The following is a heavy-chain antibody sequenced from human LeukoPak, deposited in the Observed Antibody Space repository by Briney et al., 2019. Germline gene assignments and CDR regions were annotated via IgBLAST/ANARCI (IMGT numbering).Heavy chain of an antibody. CDR2: ISSSTIYI. Sequence: GGSLRLSCAASGFTFTSYTMNWVRQAPGKGLEWVSSISSSTIYIYYADSVKGRFTISRDNAKNSVYLQMNSLRAEDTAVYYCARGTSSGRYGGFDYWGQGTLVTVSS. J-gene: IGHJ4*02. D-gene: IGHD6-19*01. V-gene: IGHV3-21*01. CDR1: GFTFTSYT. CDR3: ARGTSSGRYGGFDY.